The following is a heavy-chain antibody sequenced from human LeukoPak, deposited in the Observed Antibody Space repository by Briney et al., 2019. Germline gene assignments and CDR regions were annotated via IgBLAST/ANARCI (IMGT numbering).Heavy chain of an antibody. CDR3: AKGTNYDILTGYDDY. D-gene: IGHD3-9*01. CDR2: ISGSGGSI. V-gene: IGHV3-23*01. Sequence: GGSLRLSCAASGSTFDEYVMHWVRQAPGKGLEWVSVISGSGGSIYYADSVKGRFTISRDNSKNTLYLQMNSLRAEDTAVYYCAKGTNYDILTGYDDYWGQGTLVTVSS. J-gene: IGHJ4*02. CDR1: GSTFDEYV.